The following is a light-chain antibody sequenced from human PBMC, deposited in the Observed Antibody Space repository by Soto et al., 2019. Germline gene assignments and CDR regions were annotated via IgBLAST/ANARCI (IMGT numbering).Light chain of an antibody. CDR2: GAS. CDR1: QSVSSY. J-gene: IGKJ1*01. Sequence: EIVLTQSPGTLSLSPWGRATLSCRASQSVSSYLAWYQQKPGQAPRLLIYGASGRATGIPDRFSGSGSGTDFTLTISRLEPEDFAVYYCQQHGSSPPWTFGQGTKVDIK. V-gene: IGKV3-20*01. CDR3: QQHGSSPPWT.